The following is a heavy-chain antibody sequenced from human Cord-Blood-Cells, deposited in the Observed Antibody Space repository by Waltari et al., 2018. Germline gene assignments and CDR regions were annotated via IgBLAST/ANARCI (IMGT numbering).Heavy chain of an antibody. CDR2: INPNSGGT. V-gene: IGHV1-2*02. D-gene: IGHD3-22*01. CDR1: GYTFTGYY. CDR3: AREPPPFYDSSGYFFPYYYYGMDV. J-gene: IGHJ6*02. Sequence: QVQLVQSGAEVKKPGASVKVSCKASGYTFTGYYMHWVRQAPGQGLEWMGWINPNSGGTNYAQKFQGRVTMTRDTSISTAYMELSRLRSDDTAVYYCAREPPPFYDSSGYFFPYYYYGMDVWGQGTTVTVSS.